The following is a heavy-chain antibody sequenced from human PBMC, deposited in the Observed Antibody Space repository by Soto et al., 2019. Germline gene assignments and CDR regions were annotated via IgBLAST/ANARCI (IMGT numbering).Heavy chain of an antibody. V-gene: IGHV3-23*01. D-gene: IGHD1-1*01. CDR3: TKLTNWYGGWLDP. CDR2: ISGSGGNT. J-gene: IGHJ5*02. CDR1: GFTFSSYA. Sequence: LRLSCAASGFTFSSYAMSWARQPPGKGLEWVSVISGSGGNTNYADSVKGRLTISRDNSKNTLFLLMNSLRVDDTAVYYCTKLTNWYGGWLDPWGQGTLVTVSS.